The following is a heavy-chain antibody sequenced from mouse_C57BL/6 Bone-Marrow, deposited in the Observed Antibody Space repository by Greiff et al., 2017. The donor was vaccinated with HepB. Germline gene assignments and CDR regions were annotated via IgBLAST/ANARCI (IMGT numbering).Heavy chain of an antibody. CDR1: GYTFTSYG. V-gene: IGHV1-81*01. CDR3: ARITTVVAPYLDY. D-gene: IGHD1-1*01. Sequence: QVHVKQSGAELARPGASVKLSCKASGYTFTSYGISWVKQRTGQGLEWIGEIYPRSGNTYYNEKFKGKATLTADKSSSTAYMELRSLTSEDSAVYFCARITTVVAPYLDYWGQGTTLTVSS. CDR2: IYPRSGNT. J-gene: IGHJ2*01.